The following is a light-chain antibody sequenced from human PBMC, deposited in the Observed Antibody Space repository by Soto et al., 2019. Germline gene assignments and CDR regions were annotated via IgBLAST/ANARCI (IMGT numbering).Light chain of an antibody. Sequence: SYELTQPPSVSVAPGQTAIITCGGDNLRTKNVHWYQQRPGQAPVLVIYDDKKRPSGIPERFSGSSSGNLATLTLIRVESRDEADYYCQVWDTNSGAVFGGGTKVTVL. CDR3: QVWDTNSGAV. CDR1: NLRTKN. J-gene: IGLJ2*01. V-gene: IGLV3-21*02. CDR2: DDK.